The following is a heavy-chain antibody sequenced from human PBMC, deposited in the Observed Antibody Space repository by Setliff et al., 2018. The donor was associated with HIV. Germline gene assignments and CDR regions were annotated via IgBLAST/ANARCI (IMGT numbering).Heavy chain of an antibody. V-gene: IGHV4-31*03. CDR3: ASWGRARRANYNFWSGSSWFDP. CDR2: IHYNGSS. CDR1: GASIGSSPSY. D-gene: IGHD3-3*01. Sequence: PSETLSLTCTVSGASIGSSPSYWSWIRQHPGKGLEWIGNIHYNGSSYHNPSLKSRVTISFDTSKNQFSLNLRSVTAADTAVYYCASWGRARRANYNFWSGSSWFDPWGQGILVTVSS. J-gene: IGHJ5*02.